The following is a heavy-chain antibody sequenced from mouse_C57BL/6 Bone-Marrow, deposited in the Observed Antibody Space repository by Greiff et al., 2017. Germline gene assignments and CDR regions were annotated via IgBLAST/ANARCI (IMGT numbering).Heavy chain of an antibody. CDR2: ISNLAYSI. CDR3: ARRGQLRPLYYAMDY. Sequence: EVQGVESGGGLVQPGGSLKLSCAASGFTFSDYGMAWVRQAPRKGPEWVAFISNLAYSIYYADTVTGRFTISRVNAKNTLYLEMSSLRSEDTPMYYCARRGQLRPLYYAMDYWGQGTSVTVSS. J-gene: IGHJ4*01. V-gene: IGHV5-15*01. CDR1: GFTFSDYG. D-gene: IGHD3-2*02.